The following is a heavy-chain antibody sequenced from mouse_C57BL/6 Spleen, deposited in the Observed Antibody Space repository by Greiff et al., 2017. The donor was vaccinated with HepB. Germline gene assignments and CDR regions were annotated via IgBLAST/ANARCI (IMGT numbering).Heavy chain of an antibody. CDR2: ISDGGSYT. Sequence: EVQLVESGGGLVKPGGSLKLSCAASGFTFSSYAMSWVRQTPEKRLEWVATISDGGSYTYYPDTAKNNLYLQMSHLKSEDTAMYYCAREGAWYFDVWGTGTTVTVSS. V-gene: IGHV5-4*01. CDR3: AREGAWYFDV. J-gene: IGHJ1*03. CDR1: GFTFSSYA.